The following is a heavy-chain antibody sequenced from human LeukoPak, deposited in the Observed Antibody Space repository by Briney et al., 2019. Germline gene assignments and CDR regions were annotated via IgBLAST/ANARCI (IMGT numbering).Heavy chain of an antibody. D-gene: IGHD4-11*01. CDR1: GFSLSAHP. V-gene: IGHV3-23*01. Sequence: GGSLRLSCTASGFSLSAHPMSWVRPGPGKSLEWVSVISGSGQTTYYADSVKGRFTVSKDNSKNTVYLQMSSLRADDTAVYYCAKVKDYRVFDHWGQGTLVTVSS. J-gene: IGHJ4*02. CDR2: ISGSGQTT. CDR3: AKVKDYRVFDH.